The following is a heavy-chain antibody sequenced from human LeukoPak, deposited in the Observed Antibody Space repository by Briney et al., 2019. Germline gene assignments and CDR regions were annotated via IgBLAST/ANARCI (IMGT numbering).Heavy chain of an antibody. CDR3: ARVLRYFDWFMDV. Sequence: PSETLSLTCAVYGGSFSGYYWTWIRQPPGKGLEWIGEINHSGSTNYNPSLKSRVTISVDTSKSQFSLKLSSVTAADTAVYYCARVLRYFDWFMDVWGQGTTVTVSS. CDR2: INHSGST. D-gene: IGHD3-9*01. V-gene: IGHV4-34*01. J-gene: IGHJ6*02. CDR1: GGSFSGYY.